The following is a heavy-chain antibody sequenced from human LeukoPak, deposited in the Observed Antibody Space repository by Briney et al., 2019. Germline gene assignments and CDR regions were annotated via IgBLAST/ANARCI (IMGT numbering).Heavy chain of an antibody. D-gene: IGHD4-11*01. J-gene: IGHJ6*03. Sequence: GASVKVSCKASGYTFTSYDINWVRQATGQGLEWMGIINPSGGSTSYAQKFQGRVTMTRDTSTSTVYMELSSLRSEDTAVYYCARDPESNYAGYYYYYMDVWGKGTTVTVSS. CDR1: GYTFTSYD. V-gene: IGHV1-46*01. CDR3: ARDPESNYAGYYYYYMDV. CDR2: INPSGGST.